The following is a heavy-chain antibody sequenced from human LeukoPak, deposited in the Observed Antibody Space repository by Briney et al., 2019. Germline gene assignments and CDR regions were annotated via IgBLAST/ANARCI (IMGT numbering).Heavy chain of an antibody. V-gene: IGHV3-23*01. CDR2: ISGSGGST. J-gene: IGHJ5*02. CDR3: ARDEVPNWFDP. Sequence: GGSLRLSCAASGFTLSSYAMSWVRQAPGKGLEWVSAISGSGGSTYYADSVKGRFTISRDNAKNSLYLQMNSLRAEDTAVYYCARDEVPNWFDPWGQGTLVTVSS. CDR1: GFTLSSYA.